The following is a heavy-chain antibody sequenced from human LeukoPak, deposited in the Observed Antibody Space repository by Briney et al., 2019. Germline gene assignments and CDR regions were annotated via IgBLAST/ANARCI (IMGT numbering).Heavy chain of an antibody. CDR1: GFSLNNYA. Sequence: GGSLRLSCAASGFSLNNYAMHWVRQAPGKGLEWVSAVSHDGNDKYYGDAVAGRFTVGRDTSMNTVILQMKSLRVEDTAVYFCAKSKDGDLDGSLRTYYYYGMDVWGQGTAVFVSS. D-gene: IGHD3/OR15-3a*01. J-gene: IGHJ6*02. CDR3: AKSKDGDLDGSLRTYYYYGMDV. V-gene: IGHV3-30*18. CDR2: VSHDGNDK.